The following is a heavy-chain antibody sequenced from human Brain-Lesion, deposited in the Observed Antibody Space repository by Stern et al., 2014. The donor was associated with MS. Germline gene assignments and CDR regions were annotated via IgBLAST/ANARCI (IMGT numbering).Heavy chain of an antibody. CDR1: GYIFTGYY. Sequence: VQLEESGAEVKKPGASVKVSCKTSGYIFTGYYIHWVRQAPGQGLEWMAWINPNTGGTKYAQKFQGRVTMSRDTSISTAYVELSSLTSDDTAVYYCARDQRGITIFGVVTHYYYLGMDVWGQGTTVTVSS. D-gene: IGHD3-3*01. V-gene: IGHV1-2*02. CDR3: ARDQRGITIFGVVTHYYYLGMDV. CDR2: INPNTGGT. J-gene: IGHJ6*02.